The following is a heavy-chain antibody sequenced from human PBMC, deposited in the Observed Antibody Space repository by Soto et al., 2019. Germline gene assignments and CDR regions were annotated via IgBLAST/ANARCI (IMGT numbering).Heavy chain of an antibody. J-gene: IGHJ4*02. CDR1: GFTFSSYS. CDR3: AKTAEAVAGTVYGY. D-gene: IGHD6-19*01. V-gene: IGHV3-21*04. CDR2: ISSNGTYR. Sequence: EVDLVESGGGLLKPGGSLRLSCVASGFTFSSYSMDWVRQVPGKGLQWVSSISSNGTYRYYADSVKGRFTISRDNAKNTLYLQMNSLRADDTALYYCAKTAEAVAGTVYGYWGQGTLVTVSS.